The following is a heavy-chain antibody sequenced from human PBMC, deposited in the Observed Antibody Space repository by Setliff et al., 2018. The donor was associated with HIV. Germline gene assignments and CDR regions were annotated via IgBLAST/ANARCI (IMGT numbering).Heavy chain of an antibody. CDR3: ARAVGGANYFDCSGYQDF. Sequence: SVKVSCKASGVTFSNCSISWVRQAPGQGLEWMGGIIPMYGPAHYAQKFQGRVTITADESTTTAYMELNSLTSEDTAVYYCARAVGGANYFDCSGYQDFWGQGTRVTVSS. CDR1: GVTFSNCS. J-gene: IGHJ4*02. D-gene: IGHD3-22*01. CDR2: IIPMYGPA. V-gene: IGHV1-69*13.